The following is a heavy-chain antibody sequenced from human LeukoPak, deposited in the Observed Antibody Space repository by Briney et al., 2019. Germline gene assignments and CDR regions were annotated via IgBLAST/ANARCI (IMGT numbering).Heavy chain of an antibody. CDR3: ARGGYYYDSSGYYYVTNYYYYMDV. D-gene: IGHD3-22*01. Sequence: ASVKVSCKASGYTFTSYDINWVRQATGQGLEWMGWMNPNSGNTGYAQKFQGRVTITRNTSISTAYMELSSLRSEDTAVYYCARGGYYYDSSGYYYVTNYYYYMDVWGKGTTVTVSS. CDR1: GYTFTSYD. V-gene: IGHV1-8*03. CDR2: MNPNSGNT. J-gene: IGHJ6*03.